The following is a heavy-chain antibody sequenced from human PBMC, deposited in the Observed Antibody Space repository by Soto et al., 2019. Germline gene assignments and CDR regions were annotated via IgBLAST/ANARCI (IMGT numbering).Heavy chain of an antibody. CDR3: ARDLAGGGDDAFDI. Sequence: QVQLVESGGGVVQPGRSLRLSCAASGFTFSSYAMHWVRQAPGKGLAWVAVISYDGSNKYYADSVKGRFTISRDNSKNTLYLQMNSLRAEDTAVYYCARDLAGGGDDAFDIWGQGTMVTVSS. J-gene: IGHJ3*02. D-gene: IGHD2-15*01. V-gene: IGHV3-30-3*01. CDR2: ISYDGSNK. CDR1: GFTFSSYA.